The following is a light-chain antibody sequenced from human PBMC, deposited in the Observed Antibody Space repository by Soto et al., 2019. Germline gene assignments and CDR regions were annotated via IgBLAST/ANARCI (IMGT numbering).Light chain of an antibody. CDR2: DAS. CDR1: RSVGTY. J-gene: IGKJ3*01. Sequence: EIVLTQSPAILSLSPGERASLSCRASRSVGTYLAWYQQKPGQVPRLLIADASNRATGIPARFSGSGSGTDFTLTISSLEPEDFAVYYCQQRSNWQFSFGPGTKVDIK. V-gene: IGKV3-11*01. CDR3: QQRSNWQFS.